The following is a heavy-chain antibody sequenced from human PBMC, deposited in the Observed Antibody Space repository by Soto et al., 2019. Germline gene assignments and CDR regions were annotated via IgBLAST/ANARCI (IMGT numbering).Heavy chain of an antibody. D-gene: IGHD6-19*01. V-gene: IGHV3-53*01. CDR3: ARQGSVSGWYYFDY. J-gene: IGHJ4*02. CDR2: IYSGGST. Sequence: GGSLRLSCAASGLTVSSNYMSWVRQAPGKGLEWVSVIYSGGSTYYADSVKGRFTISRDNSKNTLYLQMNSLRAEDTAVYYCARQGSVSGWYYFDYWGRGTPATFSS. CDR1: GLTVSSNY.